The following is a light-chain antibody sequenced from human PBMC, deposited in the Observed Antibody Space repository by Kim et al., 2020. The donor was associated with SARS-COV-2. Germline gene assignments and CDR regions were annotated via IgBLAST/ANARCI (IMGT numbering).Light chain of an antibody. CDR1: NIGGHS. V-gene: IGLV3-21*01. Sequence: SYELTQPPSVPVAPGQTARTTCGGNNIGGHSVHWYQQKPGQAPVLVIYYDSDRPTGIPERFSGSKAATTATLTISRVEAGDKADYYCQVWDTDTDDYVFGTGTRSPS. J-gene: IGLJ1*01. CDR3: QVWDTDTDDYV. CDR2: YDS.